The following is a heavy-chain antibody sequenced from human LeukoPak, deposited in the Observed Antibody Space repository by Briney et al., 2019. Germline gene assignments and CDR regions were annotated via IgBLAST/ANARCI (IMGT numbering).Heavy chain of an antibody. D-gene: IGHD5-12*01. J-gene: IGHJ4*02. CDR2: IGWNSGDI. V-gene: IGHV3-9*01. CDR3: VKDFTSSGYATFDY. CDR1: GFTYDDYA. Sequence: GGSLRLSCAASGFTYDDYAMHWVRQVPGKGLEWVSSIGWNSGDIGYADSVKGRFTISRDNAKNSLYLQMNSLRAEDTALYYCVKDFTSSGYATFDYWGQGTLVTVSS.